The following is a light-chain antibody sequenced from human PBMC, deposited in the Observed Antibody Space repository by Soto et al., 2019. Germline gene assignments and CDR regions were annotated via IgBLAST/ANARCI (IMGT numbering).Light chain of an antibody. Sequence: QSVLTQPASVSGSPGQSITISCTGTRSDVGGYNYVSWYQQHPGKAPKLMIYDVSNRPSGVSSRFSGSKSGYTASLTISGLQAEDEADYYCSSYTGSSGLYVFGTGTKVTVL. CDR2: DVS. J-gene: IGLJ1*01. CDR1: RSDVGGYNY. CDR3: SSYTGSSGLYV. V-gene: IGLV2-14*03.